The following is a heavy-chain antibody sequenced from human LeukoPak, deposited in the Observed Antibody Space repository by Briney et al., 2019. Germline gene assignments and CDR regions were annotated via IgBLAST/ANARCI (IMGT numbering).Heavy chain of an antibody. Sequence: SETLSLTCTVSGGSISSGDYYWSCMRPPPGKGLEGVGYIYYSGSTYYNPSLKSRVTISVDTSKNQFSLKLSSVPAADTAGYYCARRVVPAARGWFDPWGQGTLVTVSS. V-gene: IGHV4-30-4*08. D-gene: IGHD2-2*01. CDR3: ARRVVPAARGWFDP. CDR1: GGSISSGDYY. J-gene: IGHJ5*02. CDR2: IYYSGST.